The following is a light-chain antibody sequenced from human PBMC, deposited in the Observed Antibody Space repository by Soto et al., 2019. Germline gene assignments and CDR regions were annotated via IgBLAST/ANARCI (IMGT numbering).Light chain of an antibody. Sequence: QLTQSPSSLSASVGDRVTITCRASQGISSYLAWYQQKPGKAPKLLIYAASTLQSGVPSRFSGSGSGTDFTLTISSLQPEDFATYYCQQLNDYPITFGQGTRLEIK. V-gene: IGKV1-9*01. CDR2: AAS. CDR1: QGISSY. J-gene: IGKJ5*01. CDR3: QQLNDYPIT.